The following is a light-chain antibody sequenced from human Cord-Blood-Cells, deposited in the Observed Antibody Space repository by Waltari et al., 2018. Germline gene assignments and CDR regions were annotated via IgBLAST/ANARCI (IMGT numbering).Light chain of an antibody. Sequence: EIVMTQSPATLSVSPGERATLSCRASQSVSSNLAWYQQKPGQAPRLLIYGASTRATGIPARFSGSGSGTEFTLTISSLQSEDFAVYYCQQYNNWPPEGAFGPGTKVEIK. V-gene: IGKV3-15*01. J-gene: IGKJ3*01. CDR1: QSVSSN. CDR3: QQYNNWPPEGA. CDR2: GAS.